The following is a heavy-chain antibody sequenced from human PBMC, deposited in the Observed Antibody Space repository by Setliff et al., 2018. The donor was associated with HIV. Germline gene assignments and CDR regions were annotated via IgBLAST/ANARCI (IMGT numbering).Heavy chain of an antibody. Sequence: PSETLSLTCTVSGDSIRGYYWSWIRQPPGKGLEWMGYVFYTGFAAYNPSLKSRLTISVDTSKSQFSLTLTSVTAADTAVYYCARQMPIPGIAITTVDYWGQGALVTVSS. CDR1: GDSIRGYY. J-gene: IGHJ4*02. CDR2: VFYTGFA. CDR3: ARQMPIPGIAITTVDY. D-gene: IGHD5-12*01. V-gene: IGHV4-59*08.